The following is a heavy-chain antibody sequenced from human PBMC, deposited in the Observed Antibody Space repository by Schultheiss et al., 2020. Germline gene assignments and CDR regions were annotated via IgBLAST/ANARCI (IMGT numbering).Heavy chain of an antibody. J-gene: IGHJ6*03. V-gene: IGHV3-23*01. CDR2: LSGSGDST. D-gene: IGHD3-3*01. CDR3: ARGYDFWSGREINYYFYMDV. CDR1: GFTFSSFA. Sequence: GGSLRLSCAASGFTFSSFAMSWVRQAPGKGLEWVSALSGSGDSTYDADSVKGRFTISRDNSKNTLYLQMNSLRAEDTAVYYCARGYDFWSGREINYYFYMDVWGKGTTVTVSS.